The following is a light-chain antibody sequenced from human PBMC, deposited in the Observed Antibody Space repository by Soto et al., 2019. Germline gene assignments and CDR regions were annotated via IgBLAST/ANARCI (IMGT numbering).Light chain of an antibody. V-gene: IGKV3-15*01. Sequence: EIVMTQSPATLSVSPGERAILSCRASQSVSSNLAWYQQKPGQAPRLLLYGASTRATGIPARFSGSGSGTEFTLTISSLQSEDFAVYYCQQYNNWPPMAFGQGTNVEIK. CDR3: QQYNNWPPMA. J-gene: IGKJ1*01. CDR2: GAS. CDR1: QSVSSN.